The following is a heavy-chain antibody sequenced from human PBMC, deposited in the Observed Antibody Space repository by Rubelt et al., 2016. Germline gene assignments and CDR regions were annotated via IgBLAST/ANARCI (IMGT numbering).Heavy chain of an antibody. CDR2: ISYDGSNK. D-gene: IGHD3-22*01. CDR3: AREKWADSSGYYADY. J-gene: IGHJ4*02. Sequence: QVQLVESGGGVVQPERSLRLSCAASGFTFSTFGMHWVRQAPGKGLEWVTLISYDGSNKYYADSVKGRCTIARDNSKNTLYLQMNSMRAEDTAVYYCAREKWADSSGYYADYWGQGTLVTVSS. CDR1: GFTFSTFG. V-gene: IGHV3-30*03.